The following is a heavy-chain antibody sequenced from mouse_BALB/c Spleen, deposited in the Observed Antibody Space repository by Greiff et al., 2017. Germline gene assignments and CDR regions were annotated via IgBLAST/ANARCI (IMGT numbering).Heavy chain of an antibody. Sequence: VQLQQSGAELARPGASVKLSCKASGYTFTSYWMQWVKQRPGQGLEWIGAIYPGDGDTRYTQKFKGKATLTADKSSSTAYMQLSSLASEDSAVYYCARSGLSDYWGQGTTLTVSS. CDR3: ARSGLSDY. V-gene: IGHV1-87*01. D-gene: IGHD2-4*01. J-gene: IGHJ2*01. CDR1: GYTFTSYW. CDR2: IYPGDGDT.